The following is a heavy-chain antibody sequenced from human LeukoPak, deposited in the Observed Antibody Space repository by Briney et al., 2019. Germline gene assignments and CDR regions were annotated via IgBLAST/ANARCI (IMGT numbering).Heavy chain of an antibody. CDR2: ISYSGST. CDR3: ASSTTGTRFVDY. Sequence: SETLSLTCTVSGGSISSYYWSWIRQPPGKGLEWIGYISYSGSTNYNPSLKSRVTISVDTSKNQFSLDLSSVTAAATAVYYCASSTTGTRFVDYWGQGTLVTVSS. D-gene: IGHD1-1*01. CDR1: GGSISSYY. V-gene: IGHV4-59*01. J-gene: IGHJ4*02.